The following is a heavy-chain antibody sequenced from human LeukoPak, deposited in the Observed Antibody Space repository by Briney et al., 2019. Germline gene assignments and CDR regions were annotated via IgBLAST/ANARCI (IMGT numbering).Heavy chain of an antibody. V-gene: IGHV1-2*02. D-gene: IGHD2-15*01. Sequence: ASMRVSFKTSGYTFTTYFIHWVRQAPGQGLEWMGGINPYSGDTKYAQKFQGRVTMNRDTSISTAYMELSRLMSDDTAVYYCARYWAEPAATDDAFDIWGQGTMVVGSS. CDR3: ARYWAEPAATDDAFDI. CDR1: GYTFTTYF. CDR2: INPYSGDT. J-gene: IGHJ3*02.